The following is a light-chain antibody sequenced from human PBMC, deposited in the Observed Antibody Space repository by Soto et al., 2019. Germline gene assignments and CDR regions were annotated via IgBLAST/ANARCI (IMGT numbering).Light chain of an antibody. V-gene: IGLV2-8*01. CDR3: TSDAGSTRLG. CDR2: DIT. CDR1: SSDVGAYNY. Sequence: QSVLTQPPSASGSPGQSVTISCTGTSSDVGAYNYISWYQQHPGKAPKLMIYDITKRPSGVPDRFSGSKSGNTASLTVSGLQAEDEADYYCTSDAGSTRLGFGGGTKVTGL. J-gene: IGLJ3*02.